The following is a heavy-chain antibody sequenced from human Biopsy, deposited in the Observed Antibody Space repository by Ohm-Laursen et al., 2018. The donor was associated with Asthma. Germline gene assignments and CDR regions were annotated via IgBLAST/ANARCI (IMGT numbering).Heavy chain of an antibody. CDR1: GYNFISFA. CDR3: ARTYYDFLTGQVKDVFGV. J-gene: IGHJ3*01. Sequence: ASVKVSCKASGYNFISFAIHWVRQAPGRRLEWMGWVNAGNGDTKYSQKFQGRVTITRDTSASTAYMELRSLRSEDTATYYCARTYYDFLTGQVKDVFGVWGQGTMVTVSS. V-gene: IGHV1-3*01. D-gene: IGHD3-9*01. CDR2: VNAGNGDT.